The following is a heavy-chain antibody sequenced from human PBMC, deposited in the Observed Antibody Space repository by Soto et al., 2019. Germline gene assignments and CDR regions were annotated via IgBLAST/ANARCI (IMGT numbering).Heavy chain of an antibody. CDR3: AMNRDSSGYHAPFFDY. Sequence: PGGSLRLSCAASGFTFSSYGMHWVRQAPGKGLEWVAVIWYDGSNKYYADSVKGRFTISRDNSKNTLYLQMNSLRAEDTAVYYCAMNRDSSGYHAPFFDYWGQGTLVTVSS. CDR2: IWYDGSNK. J-gene: IGHJ4*02. D-gene: IGHD3-22*01. CDR1: GFTFSSYG. V-gene: IGHV3-33*01.